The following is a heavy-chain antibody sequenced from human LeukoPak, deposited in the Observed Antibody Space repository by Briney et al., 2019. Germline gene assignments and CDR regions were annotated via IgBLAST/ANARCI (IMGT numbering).Heavy chain of an antibody. D-gene: IGHD3-22*01. Sequence: PSETLSLTCAVYGGSFSGYYWSWIRQPPGKGQEWIGEINHSGSTNYNPSLKSRVTISVDTSKNQFSLKLSSVTAADTAVYYCARITQSRDYYDSSASDAFDIWGQGTMVTVSS. CDR1: GGSFSGYY. CDR3: ARITQSRDYYDSSASDAFDI. CDR2: INHSGST. V-gene: IGHV4-34*01. J-gene: IGHJ3*02.